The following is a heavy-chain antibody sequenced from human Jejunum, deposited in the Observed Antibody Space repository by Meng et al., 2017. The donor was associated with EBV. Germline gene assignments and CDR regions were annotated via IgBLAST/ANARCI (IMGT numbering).Heavy chain of an antibody. CDR1: GFTFSSSA. D-gene: IGHD1-1*01. CDR2: ITGSSGTT. CDR3: AKLTNY. Sequence: EVQLLWSGGGLVQHGGSLRLSCAASGFTFSSSAMSWVRQAPGKGLEWVSVITGSSGTTSYADSVKGRFTISRDTSKNTLYLQMNGLRAEDTAIYYCAKLTNYWGQGTLVTVSS. J-gene: IGHJ4*02. V-gene: IGHV3-23*01.